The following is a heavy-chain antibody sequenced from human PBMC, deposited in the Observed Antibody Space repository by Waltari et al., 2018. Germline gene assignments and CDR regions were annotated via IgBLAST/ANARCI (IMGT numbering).Heavy chain of an antibody. V-gene: IGHV1-24*01. CDR2: FAPEDGET. CDR1: GYTLTELS. Sequence: QVQLVQSGAEVKKPGASVKVSCKVSGYTLTELSMHWVRQAPGKGLEWMGGFAPEDGETITPQKFPGRLPMTADTATDTAYMELSSLRSEDTAVYYCATDRGPDFGVVSNWGQGTLVTVSS. D-gene: IGHD3-3*01. CDR3: ATDRGPDFGVVSN. J-gene: IGHJ4*02.